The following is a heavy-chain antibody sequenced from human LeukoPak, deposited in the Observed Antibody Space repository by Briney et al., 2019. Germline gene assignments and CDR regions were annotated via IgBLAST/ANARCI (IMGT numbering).Heavy chain of an antibody. CDR3: ARDSSWDYYDSSGYYPVGDY. CDR2: ISGSGGST. D-gene: IGHD3-22*01. J-gene: IGHJ4*02. V-gene: IGHV3-23*01. CDR1: GFTFSSYA. Sequence: GGSLRLSCAASGFTFSSYAMSWVRQAPGKGLEWVSAISGSGGSTYYADSVKGRFTISRDNAKNTLYLQMNSLRAEDTAVYYCARDSSWDYYDSSGYYPVGDYWGQGTLVTVSS.